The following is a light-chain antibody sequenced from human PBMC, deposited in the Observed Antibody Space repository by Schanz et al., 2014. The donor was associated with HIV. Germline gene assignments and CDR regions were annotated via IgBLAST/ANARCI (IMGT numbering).Light chain of an antibody. CDR2: EVN. J-gene: IGLJ3*02. CDR1: SSDVGGYNY. V-gene: IGLV2-8*01. Sequence: QSVLTQPPSASGSPGQSVTISCTGTSSDVGGYNYVSWYQHHPGKAPKLLISEVNKRPSGVPDRFSGSKSGNTASLTVSGLQAEDEADFYCATWDDSLNGWVFGGGTKLTVL. CDR3: ATWDDSLNGWV.